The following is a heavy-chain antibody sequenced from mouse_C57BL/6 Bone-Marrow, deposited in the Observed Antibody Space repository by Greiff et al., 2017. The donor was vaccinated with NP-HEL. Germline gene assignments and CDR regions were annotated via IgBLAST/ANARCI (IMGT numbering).Heavy chain of an antibody. CDR2: IDPSDSYT. CDR1: GYTFTSYW. CDR3: ARLSGRNYYCSSNWYFDV. D-gene: IGHD1-1*01. V-gene: IGHV1-69*01. Sequence: QVQLKQPGAELVMPGASVKLSCKASGYTFTSYWMHWVKQRPGQGLEWIGEIDPSDSYTNYNQKFKGKSTLTVDKSSSTAYMQLSSLTSEDAAVYYCARLSGRNYYCSSNWYFDVWGTGTTVTVSS. J-gene: IGHJ1*03.